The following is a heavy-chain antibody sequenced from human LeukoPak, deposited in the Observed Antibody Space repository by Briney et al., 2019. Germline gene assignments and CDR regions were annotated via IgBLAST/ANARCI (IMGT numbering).Heavy chain of an antibody. CDR3: ARDGVGATSVY. J-gene: IGHJ4*02. Sequence: ASVKLSCKASGGTFSSYAISWVRQAPGQGLEWMGGIIPIFGTANCAQKFQGRVTITADESTSTAYMELSSLRSEDTAVYYCARDGVGATSVYWGQGTLVTVSS. V-gene: IGHV1-69*13. CDR2: IIPIFGTA. CDR1: GGTFSSYA. D-gene: IGHD1-26*01.